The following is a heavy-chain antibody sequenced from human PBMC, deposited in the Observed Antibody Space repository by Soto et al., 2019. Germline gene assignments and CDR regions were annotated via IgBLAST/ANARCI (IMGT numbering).Heavy chain of an antibody. CDR1: GGSFSGYY. Sequence: QVQLQQWGAGLLKPSETLSLTCAVYGGSFSGYYWSWIRQPPGKGPEWIGEINHSGSTNYNPSLKSRVTISVDTSKNQFSLKLSSVTAADTAVYYCARARSLRLFDYWGQGTLVTVSS. V-gene: IGHV4-34*01. D-gene: IGHD4-17*01. CDR2: INHSGST. J-gene: IGHJ4*02. CDR3: ARARSLRLFDY.